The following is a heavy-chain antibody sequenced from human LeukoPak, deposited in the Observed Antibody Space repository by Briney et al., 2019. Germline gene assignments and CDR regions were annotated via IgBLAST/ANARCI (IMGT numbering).Heavy chain of an antibody. CDR1: GYTFTSYD. CDR2: MNPNSGNT. V-gene: IGHV1-8*03. CDR3: ARTYSSSRYCSGGSCYGGDY. Sequence: GASVTVSCKASGYTFTSYDINWVRQATGQGLEWMGWMNPNSGNTGYAQKFQGRVTITRNTSISTAYMELSSLRSEDTAVYYCARTYSSSRYCSGGSCYGGDYWGQGTLVTVSS. J-gene: IGHJ4*02. D-gene: IGHD2-15*01.